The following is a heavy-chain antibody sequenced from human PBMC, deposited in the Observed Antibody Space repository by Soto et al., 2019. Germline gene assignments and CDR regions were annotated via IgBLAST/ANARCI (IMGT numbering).Heavy chain of an antibody. Sequence: QITLKESGPTLVKPTQTLTLTCTFSGFSLSTSGVGVGWIRQPPGKALEWLALIYWDDDKRYSPSLKSRLTSSXXTSKNQVVLTMTNMDPVDTATYSCAHSRVTTPFDYWGQGTLVTVSS. D-gene: IGHD4-17*01. CDR1: GFSLSTSGVG. CDR2: IYWDDDK. CDR3: AHSRVTTPFDY. V-gene: IGHV2-5*02. J-gene: IGHJ4*02.